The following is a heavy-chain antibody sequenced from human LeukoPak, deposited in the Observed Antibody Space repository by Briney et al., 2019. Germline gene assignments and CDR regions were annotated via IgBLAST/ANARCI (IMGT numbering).Heavy chain of an antibody. Sequence: GGSLRLSCAASGFTYSRYSMNWVRQAPEKGLEWVSSISGSSSYIYYADSVKGRFTISRDNAKNSLYLQMNSLRAEDAAVYYCAKGTSPLDYWGQGTLVTVSS. V-gene: IGHV3-21*01. CDR1: GFTYSRYS. CDR3: AKGTSPLDY. D-gene: IGHD2-2*01. J-gene: IGHJ4*02. CDR2: ISGSSSYI.